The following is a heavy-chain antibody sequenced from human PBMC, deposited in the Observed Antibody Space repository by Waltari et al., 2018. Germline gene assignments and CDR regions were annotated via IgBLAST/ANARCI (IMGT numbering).Heavy chain of an antibody. CDR2: IYYSGTT. CDR3: ARETHSSSSFH. CDR1: GGSISSTNSY. J-gene: IGHJ4*02. Sequence: QLQLQESGPGLVKPSETLSLGCTGSGGSISSTNSYLASIRHPPGKGLGLEWIGSIYYSGTTYYNPSLKSRVTMSVDTSKNQFSLKLNSVTAADTAVYYCARETHSSSSFHWGQGTLVTVSS. V-gene: IGHV4-39*01. D-gene: IGHD6-6*01.